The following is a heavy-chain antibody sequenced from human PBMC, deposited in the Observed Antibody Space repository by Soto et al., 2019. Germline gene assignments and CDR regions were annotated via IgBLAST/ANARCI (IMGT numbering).Heavy chain of an antibody. CDR3: VKDWGPDFWHGYFNF. Sequence: PGGSLRLSCAASGFTFDDYAMHWVRQVPGKGLEWVSGISWNSASIGYADSVKGRFTTSRDNAKNSLYLEMNSLRTEDTALYYCVKDWGPDFWHGYFNFWGKGTPVTVSS. CDR1: GFTFDDYA. V-gene: IGHV3-9*01. CDR2: ISWNSASI. J-gene: IGHJ4*02. D-gene: IGHD3-3*01.